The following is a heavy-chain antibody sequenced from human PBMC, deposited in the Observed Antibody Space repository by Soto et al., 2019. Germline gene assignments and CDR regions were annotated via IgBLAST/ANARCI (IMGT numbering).Heavy chain of an antibody. D-gene: IGHD2-8*01. J-gene: IGHJ6*02. V-gene: IGHV1-69*01. Sequence: QVQLVQSGAEVKKPGSSVKVSCKASGDVFRSYGINWVRQAPGQGLEWMGGIIPISGTTNYAQKFQSRVAITADESTDTVYMELSRLRSEDTAVYFCARVRCFNGLCHTADYGMDVWGQGTTVTVSS. CDR1: GDVFRSYG. CDR2: IIPISGTT. CDR3: ARVRCFNGLCHTADYGMDV.